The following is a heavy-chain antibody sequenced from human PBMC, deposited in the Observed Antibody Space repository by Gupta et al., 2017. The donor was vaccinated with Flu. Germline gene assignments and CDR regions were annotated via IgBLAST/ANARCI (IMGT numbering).Heavy chain of an antibody. Sequence: GWIRQPPGKGLEWIGSIYYTGTTYYSPSLKSRLTISVDTSKNQFSLNLRSVTASDTDVYYCARETSGSSFFSWGPGSLVTVSS. CDR3: ARETSGSSFFS. V-gene: IGHV4-39*01. CDR2: IYYTGTT. D-gene: IGHD2-2*01. J-gene: IGHJ4*02.